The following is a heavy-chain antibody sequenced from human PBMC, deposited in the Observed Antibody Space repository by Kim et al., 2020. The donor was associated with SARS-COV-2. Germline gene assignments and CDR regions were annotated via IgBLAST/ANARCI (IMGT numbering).Heavy chain of an antibody. CDR2: ISSSTTYT. V-gene: IGHV3-11*03. Sequence: GGSLRLSCAASGFTFSDYYMSWIRQAPGKGLEWVSYISSSTTYTNYADSVRGRFTISRDNAKNSLYLQMNSLRAEDTAVYYCARTVDYGGDVWGQGTTVTVPS. CDR1: GFTFSDYY. CDR3: ARTVDYGGDV. J-gene: IGHJ6*02.